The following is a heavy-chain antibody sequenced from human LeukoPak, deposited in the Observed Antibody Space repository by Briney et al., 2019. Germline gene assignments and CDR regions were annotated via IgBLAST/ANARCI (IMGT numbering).Heavy chain of an antibody. CDR1: GFTASSNY. Sequence: GGSLRLSCAVSGFTASSNYMSWVRQAPGKGLEWVSVIYSDDRTYYADSVKGRFTISRHTSKKTLYLQMNSMRAEDTAVYYCAREVMAKRRAFDIWGQGTVVTVSS. CDR3: AREVMAKRRAFDI. D-gene: IGHD2-8*01. CDR2: IYSDDRT. V-gene: IGHV3-53*04. J-gene: IGHJ3*02.